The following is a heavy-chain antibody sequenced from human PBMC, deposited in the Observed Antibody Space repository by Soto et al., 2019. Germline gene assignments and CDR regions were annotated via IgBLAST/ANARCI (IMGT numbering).Heavy chain of an antibody. CDR3: ARPGYSYGSDAFDI. D-gene: IGHD5-18*01. J-gene: IGHJ3*02. V-gene: IGHV4-34*01. CDR2: INHSGST. Sequence: SETLSLTCAVYGGSFSGYYWSWIRQPPGKGLEWIGEINHSGSTNYNPSLKSRVTISVDTSKNQFSLKLSSVTAADTAVYYCARPGYSYGSDAFDIWGQGTMVPVSS. CDR1: GGSFSGYY.